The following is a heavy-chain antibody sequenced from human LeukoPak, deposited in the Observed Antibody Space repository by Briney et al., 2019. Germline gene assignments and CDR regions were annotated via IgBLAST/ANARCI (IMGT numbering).Heavy chain of an antibody. CDR3: ARDSLYDFWSGYFPQGMDV. J-gene: IGHJ6*02. D-gene: IGHD3-3*01. CDR1: GGFINSGSYY. V-gene: IGHV4-61*02. CDR2: IYTSGST. Sequence: SDTLSLSCSVSGGFINSGSYYGSWIREPAGKGLEWIGRIYTSGSTNYNPSLKSQVTISVDTSKNQFSLKLSYVTAADTAVYYCARDSLYDFWSGYFPQGMDVWGQGTTVTVAS.